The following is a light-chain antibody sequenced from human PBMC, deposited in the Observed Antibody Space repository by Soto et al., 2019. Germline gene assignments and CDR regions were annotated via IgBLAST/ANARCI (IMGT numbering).Light chain of an antibody. CDR2: GAS. J-gene: IGKJ2*01. V-gene: IGKV3-20*01. CDR1: QSIRNNY. Sequence: DTVLTQSPGILSLSPGERATLYCRTSQSIRNNYLAWYQQKAGQPPRLLIYGASSRAGGIPDRFSGSGSGTDFTLTISRLEPEDFAVYYCQQYCGSPRTFGQGTKLEIK. CDR3: QQYCGSPRT.